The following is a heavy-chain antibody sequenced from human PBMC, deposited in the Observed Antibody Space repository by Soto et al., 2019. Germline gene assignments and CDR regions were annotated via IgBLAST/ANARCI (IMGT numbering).Heavy chain of an antibody. D-gene: IGHD1-1*01. CDR1: GGSVSSGSYY. CDR2: RSHSGGS. Sequence: QVQLQQWGAGLLKPSETLSLTCAVYGGSVSSGSYYWSWIRQPPGKGLEWIGERSHSGGSHFNPSLKRRVTVSVDTSKNQFSLKMSSVTAADTALYYCARVERGTATTVVDAFDIWGPGTMVTVSS. V-gene: IGHV4-34*01. CDR3: ARVERGTATTVVDAFDI. J-gene: IGHJ3*02.